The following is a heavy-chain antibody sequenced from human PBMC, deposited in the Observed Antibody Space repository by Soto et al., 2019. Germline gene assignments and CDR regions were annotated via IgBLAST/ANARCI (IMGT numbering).Heavy chain of an antibody. D-gene: IGHD2-15*01. V-gene: IGHV3-23*01. Sequence: VQLLESGGGLVQPGGSLRLSCAASGFTFSSYAMTWVRQAPGKGLEWVSGISGSGGSTYYADSVKGRFTISRDNSKNTLYLQMNSLRAEDTAVYYCAKRYCSGGSCYYFDHWGQGTLVTVSS. CDR2: ISGSGGST. J-gene: IGHJ4*02. CDR1: GFTFSSYA. CDR3: AKRYCSGGSCYYFDH.